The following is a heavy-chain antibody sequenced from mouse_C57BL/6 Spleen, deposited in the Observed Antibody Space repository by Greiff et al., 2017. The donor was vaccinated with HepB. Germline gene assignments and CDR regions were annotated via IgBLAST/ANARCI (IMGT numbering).Heavy chain of an antibody. J-gene: IGHJ2*01. D-gene: IGHD1-1*01. CDR3: ARSLITTVVATDY. CDR2: IYPRSGNT. V-gene: IGHV1-81*01. CDR1: GYTFTSYG. Sequence: QVQLQQFGAELARPGASVKLSCKASGYTFTSYGISWVKQRTGQGLEWIGEIYPRSGNTYYNEKFKGKATLTADKSSSTAYMELRSLTSEDSAVYFCARSLITTVVATDYWGQGTTLTVSS.